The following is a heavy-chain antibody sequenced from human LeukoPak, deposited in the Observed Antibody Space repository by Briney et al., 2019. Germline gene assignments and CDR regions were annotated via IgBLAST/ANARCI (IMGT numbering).Heavy chain of an antibody. CDR1: GGSISSSSYY. Sequence: SETLSLTCTVSGGSISSSSYYWGWIRQPPGKGLEWIGSIYYSGSTYYNPSLKSRVTISVDTSKNQFSLKLSSVTAADTAVYYCAGLYSGSCDNTEYYFDYWGQGTLVTVSS. J-gene: IGHJ4*02. V-gene: IGHV4-39*07. CDR2: IYYSGST. D-gene: IGHD1-26*01. CDR3: AGLYSGSCDNTEYYFDY.